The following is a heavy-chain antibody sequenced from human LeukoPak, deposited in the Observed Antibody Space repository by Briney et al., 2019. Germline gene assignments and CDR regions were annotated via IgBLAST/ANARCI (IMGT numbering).Heavy chain of an antibody. J-gene: IGHJ4*02. CDR2: IYYSGST. Sequence: SETLSLTCTVSGGSISSYYWSWIRRPPGKGLEWIGYIYYSGSTNYNPSLKSRVTISVDTSKNQFSLKLSSVTAADTAVYYCARDNRRIFFDYWGQGTLVTVSS. V-gene: IGHV4-59*01. D-gene: IGHD2-15*01. CDR3: ARDNRRIFFDY. CDR1: GGSISSYY.